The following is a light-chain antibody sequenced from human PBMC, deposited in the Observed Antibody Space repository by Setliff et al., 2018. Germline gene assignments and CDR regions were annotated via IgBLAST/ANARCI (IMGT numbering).Light chain of an antibody. J-gene: IGLJ1*01. CDR2: SNN. CDR1: TSNIGSNP. Sequence: QSVLTQLPSASGTPGQRITIACSGGTSNIGSNPVNWYQQLPGTAPKLLIYSNNQRPSGVPDRFSGSKSGTSASLAVSGLQSEDEADFYCEAWDDSLKGYVFGSGTKVSVL. V-gene: IGLV1-44*01. CDR3: EAWDDSLKGYV.